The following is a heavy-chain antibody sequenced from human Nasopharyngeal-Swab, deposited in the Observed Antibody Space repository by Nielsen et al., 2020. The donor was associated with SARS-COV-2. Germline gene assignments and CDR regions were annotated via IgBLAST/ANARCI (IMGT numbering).Heavy chain of an antibody. D-gene: IGHD3-10*01. J-gene: IGHJ4*02. CDR2: IKQDGSEK. CDR1: GFTFRDYW. CDR3: ARVGGRTSPMGS. Sequence: GGSPRLSCVASGFTFRDYWMSWVRQAPAKGLGWVASIKQDGSEKNFVDSVKGRFTISRDNAKNSLFLQMDSLRTEDTAFYYCARVGGRTSPMGSWGQGTLVTVSS. V-gene: IGHV3-7*01.